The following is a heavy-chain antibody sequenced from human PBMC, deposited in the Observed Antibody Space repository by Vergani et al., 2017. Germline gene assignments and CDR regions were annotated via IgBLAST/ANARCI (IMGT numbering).Heavy chain of an antibody. D-gene: IGHD2-15*01. CDR2: MDYSGST. Sequence: QVQLQESGPGLVKPSETLSLTCTVSGDSVISTVYHWCWIRQPPGKGLEWIGSMDYSGSTSYNPSLESRISISFETPKNQFSLRLTSVTAADTAVYYCASERGACRAAYCHSYDFWGPGTLVGVSS. CDR1: GDSVISTVYH. J-gene: IGHJ4*02. CDR3: ASERGACRAAYCHSYDF. V-gene: IGHV4-39*01.